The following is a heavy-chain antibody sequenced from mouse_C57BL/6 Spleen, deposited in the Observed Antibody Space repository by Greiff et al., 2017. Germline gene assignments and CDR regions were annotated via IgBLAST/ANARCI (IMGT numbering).Heavy chain of an antibody. D-gene: IGHD1-1*01. J-gene: IGHJ2*01. CDR2: IAPNSGGS. CDR1: GYTFTSYW. V-gene: IGHV1-72*01. CDR3: ARRGSSYPDY. Sequence: QVQLQQPGAELVQPAASVTLSCKASGYTFTSYWMHWVRQRPGRGLEWIGRIAPNSGGSKCNEKFKGKATLTGDKPSSTAYMQLSSLKSEDSAVYYCARRGSSYPDYWGQGTTLTVSS.